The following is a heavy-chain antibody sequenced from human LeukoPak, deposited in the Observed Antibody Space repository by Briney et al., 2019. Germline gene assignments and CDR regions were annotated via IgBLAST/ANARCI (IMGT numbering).Heavy chain of an antibody. CDR1: GGSISSYY. J-gene: IGHJ4*02. D-gene: IGHD5-24*01. V-gene: IGHV4-59*01. Sequence: AETLSLTCTVSGGSISSYYWSWIRQPPGKGLEWIGYIYYSGSTNYNPSLKSRVTISLDTSKNQFSLKLSSVTAADTAVYYCARDRSRDGYNLAYWGQGTLVTVSS. CDR3: ARDRSRDGYNLAY. CDR2: IYYSGST.